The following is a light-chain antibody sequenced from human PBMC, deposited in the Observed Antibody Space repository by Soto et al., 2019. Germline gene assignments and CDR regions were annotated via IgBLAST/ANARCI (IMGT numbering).Light chain of an antibody. CDR1: QSISSR. V-gene: IGKV1-5*03. CDR3: QQYKSYPWT. Sequence: DIQMTQSPSTLSASAGDRVTITCRASQSISSRLAWYQQKPGKAPKLLIYQASTLESGVPTRFSGSGSGTEFTLTINNLQPDDFATYYCQQYKSYPWTFGQGTKVEIK. CDR2: QAS. J-gene: IGKJ1*01.